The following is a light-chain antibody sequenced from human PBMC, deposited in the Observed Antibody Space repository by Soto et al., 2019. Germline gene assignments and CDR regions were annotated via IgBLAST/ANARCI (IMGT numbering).Light chain of an antibody. CDR1: SSDVGGYKY. CDR2: DVS. J-gene: IGLJ2*01. V-gene: IGLV2-14*01. CDR3: SSYNLV. Sequence: QSALTQPASVSGSPGQSIIISCTGTSSDVGGYKYVSWYQQHPGKAPKLMIYDVSNRPSGVSNRFSGSKSDNTASLTISGLQAEDEADYYCSSYNLVFGGGTKLTVL.